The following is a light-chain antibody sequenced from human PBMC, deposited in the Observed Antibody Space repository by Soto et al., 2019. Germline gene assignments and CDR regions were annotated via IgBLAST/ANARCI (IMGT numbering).Light chain of an antibody. CDR1: RSDLGGYNY. CDR2: DVA. V-gene: IGLV2-14*03. CDR3: ASHSSASTVV. Sequence: QSVLTQPASVSGSPGQSITIPCTGTRSDLGGYNYVSWYQQHTDKAPKLIIYDVASRPSGVSDRFSGSKSGNTASLTISGLQPEDEGDYHCASHSSASTVVVGGGTKLTVL. J-gene: IGLJ2*01.